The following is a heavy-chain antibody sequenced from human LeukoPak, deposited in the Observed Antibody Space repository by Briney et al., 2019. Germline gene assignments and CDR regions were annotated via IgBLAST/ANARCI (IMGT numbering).Heavy chain of an antibody. CDR1: GGTFSSYA. CDR3: TYYYGSGSLKDQYYFDY. D-gene: IGHD3-10*01. Sequence: SVKVSCNASGGTFSSYAISWVRQAPGQGLEWMGGIIPIFGTANYAQKFQGRVTITADKSTSTAYMELSSLRSEDTAVYYCTYYYGSGSLKDQYYFDYWGQGTLVTVSS. J-gene: IGHJ4*02. CDR2: IIPIFGTA. V-gene: IGHV1-69*06.